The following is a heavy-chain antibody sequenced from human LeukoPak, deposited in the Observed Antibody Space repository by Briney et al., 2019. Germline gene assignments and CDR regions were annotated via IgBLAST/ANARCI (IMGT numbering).Heavy chain of an antibody. Sequence: SETLSLTCTVSGGSISSSSYYWGWIRQPPGKGLEWIGSIYYSGSTYYNPSPKSRVTISVDTSKSQFSLKLSSVTAADTAVYYCARHKEVLLWFGELSGTWFDPWGQGTLVTVSS. CDR2: IYYSGST. CDR1: GGSISSSSYY. D-gene: IGHD3-10*01. CDR3: ARHKEVLLWFGELSGTWFDP. J-gene: IGHJ5*02. V-gene: IGHV4-39*01.